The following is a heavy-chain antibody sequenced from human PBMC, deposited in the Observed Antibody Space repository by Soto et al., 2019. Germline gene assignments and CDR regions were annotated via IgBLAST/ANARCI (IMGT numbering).Heavy chain of an antibody. CDR1: GFTFSSYG. CDR2: ISYDGSNK. V-gene: IGHV3-30*18. D-gene: IGHD6-13*01. CDR3: AKAGIAAAGTCY. Sequence: SLRLSCAASGFTFSSYGMHWVRQAPGKGLEWVAVISYDGSNKYYADSVKGRFTISRDNSKNTLYLQMNSLRAEDTAVYYCAKAGIAAAGTCYWGQGTLVTGS. J-gene: IGHJ4*02.